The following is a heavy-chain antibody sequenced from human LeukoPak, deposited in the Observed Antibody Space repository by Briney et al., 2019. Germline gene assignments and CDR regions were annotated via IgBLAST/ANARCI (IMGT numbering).Heavy chain of an antibody. V-gene: IGHV3-74*01. D-gene: IGHD1-26*01. CDR1: GFTFSSYW. CDR2: VNSDGSRT. J-gene: IGHJ5*02. Sequence: PGGSLRLSCAASGFTFSSYWMHWVRQAPGNGLVWVSRVNSDGSRTDYADSVKRRFTISSDNAKNTLYLQMNSLRAEDTAVYYCGRGRWEVLGFDAWGQGTLVTVSS. CDR3: GRGRWEVLGFDA.